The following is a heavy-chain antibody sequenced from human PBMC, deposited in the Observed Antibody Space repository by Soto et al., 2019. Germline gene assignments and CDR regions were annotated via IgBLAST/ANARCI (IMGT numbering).Heavy chain of an antibody. Sequence: GGSLRLSCAASGFTFSSYAMHWVRQAPGKGLEWLSHISPKSTFRNYADSVKGRFTISRDNTESSLFLQMNSLGVDDTAVYSCVRGGGGGLFEHWGQGVLVTVSS. D-gene: IGHD2-21*01. CDR3: VRGGGGGLFEH. J-gene: IGHJ4*02. V-gene: IGHV3-21*05. CDR1: GFTFSSYA. CDR2: ISPKSTFR.